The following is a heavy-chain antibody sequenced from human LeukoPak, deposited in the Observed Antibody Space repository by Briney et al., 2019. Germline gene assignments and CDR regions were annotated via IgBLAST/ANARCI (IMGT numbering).Heavy chain of an antibody. Sequence: ASVKVSCKASGYTFTGYYMHWVRQAPGQGLEWMGCINPNSGGTNYAQKFQGRVTMARDTSISTAYMELSRLRSDDTAVYYCARDRSEYYGSGSYDYYYMDVWGKGTTVTVSS. J-gene: IGHJ6*03. D-gene: IGHD3-10*01. CDR1: GYTFTGYY. CDR3: ARDRSEYYGSGSYDYYYMDV. V-gene: IGHV1-2*02. CDR2: INPNSGGT.